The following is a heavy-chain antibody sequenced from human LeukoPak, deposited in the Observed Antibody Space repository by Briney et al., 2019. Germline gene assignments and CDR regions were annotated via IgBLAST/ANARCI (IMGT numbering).Heavy chain of an antibody. Sequence: PGGSLRLSCAASGFTLEDYTMHWVRQAPGKGLEWVSLITWDGGSIYYTDSVKGRFTISRDNSKNSLYLQMNSLTTEDTALYDCAKPFGSISSRSVYFDYWGQGTLVTVSS. CDR3: AKPFGSISSRSVYFDY. D-gene: IGHD3-3*01. J-gene: IGHJ4*02. CDR1: GFTLEDYT. V-gene: IGHV3-43*01. CDR2: ITWDGGSI.